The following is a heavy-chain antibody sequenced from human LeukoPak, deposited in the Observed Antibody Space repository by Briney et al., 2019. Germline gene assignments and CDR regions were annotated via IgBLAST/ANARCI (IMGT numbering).Heavy chain of an antibody. CDR1: GFTFSSYA. CDR3: AKDRPNYYGSNGHYYRLNGDC. Sequence: GGSLRLSCAASGFTFSSYAMSWVRQAPGKGLEWVSSITSSGAATYYADSVKGRFTISRDNSDNTLYLQMNSLRAEDTAVYYCAKDRPNYYGSNGHYYRLNGDCWGQGTLVTVSS. D-gene: IGHD3-22*01. J-gene: IGHJ4*02. V-gene: IGHV3-23*01. CDR2: ITSSGAAT.